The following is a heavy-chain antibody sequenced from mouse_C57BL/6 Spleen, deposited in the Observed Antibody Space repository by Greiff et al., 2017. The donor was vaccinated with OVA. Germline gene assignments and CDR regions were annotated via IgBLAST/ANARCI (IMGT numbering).Heavy chain of an antibody. CDR1: GFTFSDAW. D-gene: IGHD1-1*01. V-gene: IGHV6-6*01. J-gene: IGHJ1*03. CDR2: IRNKANNHAT. Sequence: EVQVVESGGGLVQPGGSMKLSCAASGFTFSDAWMDWVRQSPEKGLEWVAEIRNKANNHATYYAESVKGRFTISRDDSKSSVYLQMNSLRAEDTGIYYCTRGGYYGSSYGYFDVWGTGTTVTVSS. CDR3: TRGGYYGSSYGYFDV.